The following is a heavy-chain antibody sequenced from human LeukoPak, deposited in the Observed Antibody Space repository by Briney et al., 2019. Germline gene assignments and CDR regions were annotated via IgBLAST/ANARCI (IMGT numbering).Heavy chain of an antibody. Sequence: GGSLRLSCAASGFTFSSYAMTGVRHAPGKGREWVSLISGSGGNTYYADSVKGRFTISRDNSKNTLYLQMNSLRAEDTAVYYCAKAYGSETYTFEYWGQGSLVTVSS. D-gene: IGHD3-10*01. CDR3: AKAYGSETYTFEY. CDR2: ISGSGGNT. V-gene: IGHV3-23*01. CDR1: GFTFSSYA. J-gene: IGHJ4*02.